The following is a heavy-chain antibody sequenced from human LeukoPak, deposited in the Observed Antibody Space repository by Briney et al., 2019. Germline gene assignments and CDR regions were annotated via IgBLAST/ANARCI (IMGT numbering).Heavy chain of an antibody. CDR1: GGSFSGYY. J-gene: IGHJ4*02. V-gene: IGHV4-34*01. CDR2: INHSGST. Sequence: SETLSLTCAVYGGSFSGYYWSWIRQPPGKGPEWIGEINHSGSTNYNPSLKSRVTISVDTSKNQFSLKLSSVTAADTAVYYCARWSDYYDSSGYSGLDYWGQGTLVTVSS. CDR3: ARWSDYYDSSGYSGLDY. D-gene: IGHD3-22*01.